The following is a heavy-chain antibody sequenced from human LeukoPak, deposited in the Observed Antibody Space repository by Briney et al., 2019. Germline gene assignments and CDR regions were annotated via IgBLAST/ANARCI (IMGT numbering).Heavy chain of an antibody. CDR3: AKVTGLGVFDY. D-gene: IGHD2-21*02. Sequence: GGSLRLSCAASGFRIGDCDMHWVRQTPGKGLEWVSRISWNSGSIGYADSVKGRFTISKDNAKNSLYLEMNSLKTEDTALYYCAKVTGLGVFDYWGQGTLVTVSS. CDR1: GFRIGDCD. V-gene: IGHV3-9*01. CDR2: ISWNSGSI. J-gene: IGHJ4*02.